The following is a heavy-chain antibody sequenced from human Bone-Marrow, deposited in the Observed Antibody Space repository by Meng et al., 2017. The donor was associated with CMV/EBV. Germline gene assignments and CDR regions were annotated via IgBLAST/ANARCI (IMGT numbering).Heavy chain of an antibody. CDR3: ARGDY. CDR1: GFTFSSYW. J-gene: IGHJ4*02. Sequence: GESLKISCAASGFTFSSYWMHWVRQAPGKGLVWVSRINSDGSATSYADSVKGRFTISRDNAKNTLYLQMNSLRVEDTAVYYCARGDYWGQGTLVTVSS. CDR2: INSDGSAT. V-gene: IGHV3-74*01.